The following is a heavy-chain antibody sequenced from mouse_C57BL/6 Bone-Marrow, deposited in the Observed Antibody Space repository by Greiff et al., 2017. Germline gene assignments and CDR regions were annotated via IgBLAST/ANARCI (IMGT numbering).Heavy chain of an antibody. CDR2: IDPETGGT. V-gene: IGHV1-15*01. Sequence: QVQLKQSGAELVRPGASVTLSCKASGYTFTDYEMHWVKQTPVHGLEWIGAIDPETGGTAYNQKFKGKAILTADKSSSTAYMELRSLTSEDSAVYYCTRERGTSWFAYWGQGTLVTVSA. CDR3: TRERGTSWFAY. CDR1: GYTFTDYE. D-gene: IGHD3-3*01. J-gene: IGHJ3*01.